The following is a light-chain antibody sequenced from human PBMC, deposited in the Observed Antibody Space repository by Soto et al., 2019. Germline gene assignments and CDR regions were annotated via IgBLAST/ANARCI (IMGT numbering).Light chain of an antibody. Sequence: EIVLTQSPATLSLSPGERATLCCRASQNISVYLAWYRQKPGQAPRLLIYGPSTRATGIPDRFSGSGSGTDFTLTISRLEPEDFAVYYCQQYDSSPSWTFGQGTKVDIK. CDR1: QNISVY. V-gene: IGKV3-20*01. CDR2: GPS. CDR3: QQYDSSPSWT. J-gene: IGKJ1*01.